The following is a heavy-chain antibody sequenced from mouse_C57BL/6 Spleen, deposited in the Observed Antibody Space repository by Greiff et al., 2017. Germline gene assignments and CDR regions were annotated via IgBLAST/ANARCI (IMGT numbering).Heavy chain of an antibody. V-gene: IGHV1-69*01. Sequence: VQLPQPGAELVMPGASVTLSCKASGYTFTSYWMHWVKQRPGQGLEWIGEIDPSDSYTNYTQKFKGKSTLTVEKSSSTAYMQLSSLTSEDSAVYYCARSGGYDYDGYFDVWGTGTTVTVSS. CDR1: GYTFTSYW. J-gene: IGHJ1*03. CDR3: ARSGGYDYDGYFDV. CDR2: IDPSDSYT. D-gene: IGHD2-4*01.